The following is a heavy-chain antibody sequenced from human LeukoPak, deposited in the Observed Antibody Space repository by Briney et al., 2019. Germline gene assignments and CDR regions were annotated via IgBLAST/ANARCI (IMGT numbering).Heavy chain of an antibody. D-gene: IGHD6-13*01. V-gene: IGHV4-34*01. J-gene: IGHJ6*02. CDR3: ARMQSMGGYSSSAGVRYYYYGMDV. CDR2: INHSGST. CDR1: GGSFSGYY. Sequence: SETLSLTCAVYGGSFSGYYWSWIRQPPGKGLEWIGEINHSGSTNYNPSLKSRVTISVDTSKNQFSLKLSSVTAADTAVYYCARMQSMGGYSSSAGVRYYYYGMDVWGQGPRSPSP.